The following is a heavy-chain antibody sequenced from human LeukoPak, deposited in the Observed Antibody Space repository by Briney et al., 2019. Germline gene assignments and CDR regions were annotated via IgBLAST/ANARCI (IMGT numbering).Heavy chain of an antibody. CDR3: ARVLVDPYYDSSGYHDY. Sequence: ASVKVSCKASGYTFTGYFMHWVRQAPGQGLEWMGWINPKSGGTYYAQKFQGRVTMTRDTSITTAYMELRRLGSDDTAVYYWARVLVDPYYDSSGYHDYWGQGTLVTVSS. V-gene: IGHV1-2*02. CDR1: GYTFTGYF. J-gene: IGHJ4*02. CDR2: INPKSGGT. D-gene: IGHD3-22*01.